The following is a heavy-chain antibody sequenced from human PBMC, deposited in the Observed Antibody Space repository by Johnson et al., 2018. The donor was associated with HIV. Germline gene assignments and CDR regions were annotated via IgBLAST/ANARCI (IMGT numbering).Heavy chain of an antibody. D-gene: IGHD3-9*01. Sequence: VQLVESGGGLIQPGGSLRLSCAASGFTVSSNYMSWVRQAPGKGLEWVSVIYSGGSTYYADSVKGRFTISRDTSKNTLYLQRNSLRAEDTAVYYCARATLYYDILTGYQPDAFDIWGQGTMVTVSS. J-gene: IGHJ3*02. CDR1: GFTVSSNY. CDR2: IYSGGST. CDR3: ARATLYYDILTGYQPDAFDI. V-gene: IGHV3-53*01.